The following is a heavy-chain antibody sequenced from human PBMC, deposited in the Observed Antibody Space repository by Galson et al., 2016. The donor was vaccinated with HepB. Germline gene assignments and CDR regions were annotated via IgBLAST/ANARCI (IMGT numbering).Heavy chain of an antibody. D-gene: IGHD3-10*01. CDR2: ISDTGTT. J-gene: IGHJ3*01. V-gene: IGHV4-59*01. Sequence: SETLSLTCTVSGGSIRGYYWGWIRQPPGKGLECIGYISDTGTTDYNPSLKNRATIFRDTSKNQFFLILNSVTAADTAVYYCARALFNYPNGAFGVWGQGTILTVSS. CDR1: GGSIRGYY. CDR3: ARALFNYPNGAFGV.